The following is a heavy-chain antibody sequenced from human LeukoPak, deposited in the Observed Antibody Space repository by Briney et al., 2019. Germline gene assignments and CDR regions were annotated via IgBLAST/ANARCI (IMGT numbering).Heavy chain of an antibody. CDR1: GFTFSSYT. V-gene: IGHV3-21*01. Sequence: GESLRLSCAASGFTFSSYTMNWVRQAPGKGLAWVSSISSSSTYIYYADSVKGRFSISRDNAKNSLYLQMNSLRAEDTAVYYCARGGMLRGAQLDYWGQGTLVTVSS. CDR3: ARGGMLRGAQLDY. J-gene: IGHJ4*02. D-gene: IGHD3-10*01. CDR2: ISSSSTYI.